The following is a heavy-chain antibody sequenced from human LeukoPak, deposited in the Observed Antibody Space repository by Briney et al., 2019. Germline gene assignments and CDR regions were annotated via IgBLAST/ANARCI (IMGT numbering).Heavy chain of an antibody. Sequence: ASVKVSCKASGYTFTGYYMHWVRQAPGQGLEWMGRINPNSGGTNYAQKFQGMITMTRDTSISTAYMELSRLRSDDPAVYYCARGAVVAANIDYWGQGTLVTVSS. CDR3: ARGAVVAANIDY. CDR1: GYTFTGYY. D-gene: IGHD2-15*01. CDR2: INPNSGGT. V-gene: IGHV1-2*06. J-gene: IGHJ4*02.